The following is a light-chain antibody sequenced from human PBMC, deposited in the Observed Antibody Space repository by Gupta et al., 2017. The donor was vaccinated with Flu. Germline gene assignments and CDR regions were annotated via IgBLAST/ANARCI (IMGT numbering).Light chain of an antibody. V-gene: IGKV2-30*02. Sequence: VVMTPSPVSLPVTLGQPASFSCRSSQSLEHSDGNTYLKWFQQRPGQSPRRLIYKVSKRESGVPERFSGSGSGTKFTLSISRLQAEDVGCYYCMHGTRCSGTFGEGTKVEI. CDR3: MHGTRCSGT. CDR2: KVS. CDR1: QSLEHSDGNTY. J-gene: IGKJ4*02.